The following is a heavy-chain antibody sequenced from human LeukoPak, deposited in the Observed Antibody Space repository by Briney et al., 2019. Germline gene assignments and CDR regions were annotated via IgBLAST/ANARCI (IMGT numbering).Heavy chain of an antibody. J-gene: IGHJ4*02. V-gene: IGHV3-30*03. D-gene: IGHD3-22*01. CDR2: ISYDGSNK. CDR1: GFTFSSYG. Sequence: GRSLRLSCAASGFTFSSYGMYWVRQAPGKGLEWVAVISYDGSNKYYADSVKGRFTISRDNSKNTLYLQMNSLRAEDTAVYYCVREYYYDSSGYYYGYFDYWGQGTLVTVSS. CDR3: VREYYYDSSGYYYGYFDY.